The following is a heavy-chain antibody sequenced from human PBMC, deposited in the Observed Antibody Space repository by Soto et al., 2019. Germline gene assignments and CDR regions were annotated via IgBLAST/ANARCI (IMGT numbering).Heavy chain of an antibody. CDR3: ARERPPVGATGFDP. D-gene: IGHD1-26*01. Sequence: QVQLVQSGAEVKKPGSSVKVSCKASGGTFSSCAISWVRQAPGQRLEWMGGIIPIFGTANYAQKFQGRVTITADESTSTAYMELSSLRSEDTAVYYCARERPPVGATGFDPWGQGTLVTVSS. V-gene: IGHV1-69*01. CDR2: IIPIFGTA. CDR1: GGTFSSCA. J-gene: IGHJ5*02.